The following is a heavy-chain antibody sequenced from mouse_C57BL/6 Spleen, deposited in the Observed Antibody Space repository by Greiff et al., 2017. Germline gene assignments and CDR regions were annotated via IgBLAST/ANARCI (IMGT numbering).Heavy chain of an antibody. D-gene: IGHD1-1*01. V-gene: IGHV1-74*01. CDR3: AIDYGNYYAMDY. J-gene: IGHJ4*01. Sequence: QVQLQQPGAELVEPGASVKVSCKASGYTFTSYWMHWVKQRPGQGLEWIGRIHPSDSDTNYNQKFKGKATLTVDKSSSTAYMQLSSLTSEDSAVYSCAIDYGNYYAMDYWGQGTSVTVSS. CDR1: GYTFTSYW. CDR2: IHPSDSDT.